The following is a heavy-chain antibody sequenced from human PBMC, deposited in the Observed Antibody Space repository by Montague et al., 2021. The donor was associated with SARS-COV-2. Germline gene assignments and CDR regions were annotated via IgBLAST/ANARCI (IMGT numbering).Heavy chain of an antibody. CDR2: ISTSAYTT. CDR1: GFTFSYYD. V-gene: IGHV3-48*03. J-gene: IGHJ3*02. CDR3: TRDYRSVVGDGLDI. D-gene: IGHD3-16*02. Sequence: SLRLSCAASGFTFSYYDMNWVRQAPGKGPEWTSYISTSAYTTSYAGSVKGRFTISRDNGKNSLYLRMNSLRVEDTAVYYCTRDYRSVVGDGLDIWGQGTKVTVSS.